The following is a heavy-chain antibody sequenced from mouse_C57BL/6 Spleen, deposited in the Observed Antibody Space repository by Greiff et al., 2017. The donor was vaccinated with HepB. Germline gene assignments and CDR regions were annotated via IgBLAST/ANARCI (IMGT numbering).Heavy chain of an antibody. D-gene: IGHD1-1*02. V-gene: IGHV10-3*01. Sequence: EADGGLVQPKGSLKLSCAASGFTFNTYAMNWVRQAPGKGLEWVARIRSKSSNYETYYADSVKDRFTISRDDSQSMLYLQMNNLKTEDTAMYYCSYGEAMDYWGQGTSVTVSS. CDR2: IRSKSSNYET. CDR1: GFTFNTYA. J-gene: IGHJ4*01. CDR3: SYGEAMDY.